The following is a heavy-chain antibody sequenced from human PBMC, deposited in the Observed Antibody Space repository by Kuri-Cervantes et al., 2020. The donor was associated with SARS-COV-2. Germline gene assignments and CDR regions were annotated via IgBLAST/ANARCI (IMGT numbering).Heavy chain of an antibody. CDR1: GYTFTGYY. D-gene: IGHD2-2*01. J-gene: IGHJ6*04. CDR2: INPNSGGT. V-gene: IGHV1-2*02. CDR3: ARDGYCSSTSCYAPMDV. Sequence: ASVKVSCKASGYTFTGYYMHWVRQAPGQGLEWMGWINPNSGGTNYAQKLQGRVTMTTDTSTSTAYMELGSLRSDDTAVYYCARDGYCSSTSCYAPMDVWGKGTTVTVSS.